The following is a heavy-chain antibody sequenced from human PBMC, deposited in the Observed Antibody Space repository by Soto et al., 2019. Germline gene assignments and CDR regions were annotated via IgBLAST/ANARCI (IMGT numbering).Heavy chain of an antibody. D-gene: IGHD2-15*01. CDR2: IHYSGST. CDR3: ARHTPAISISDH. J-gene: IGHJ4*02. Sequence: QLQLQESGPGLVKPSETLSLTCTVSGGSISSSSYYWGWIRQPPGKGLEWIGSIHYSGSTYYNPSLKSRVTISVDTSKNQFSLKLSSVTAADTAVYYCARHTPAISISDHWGQGTLVTVSS. CDR1: GGSISSSSYY. V-gene: IGHV4-39*01.